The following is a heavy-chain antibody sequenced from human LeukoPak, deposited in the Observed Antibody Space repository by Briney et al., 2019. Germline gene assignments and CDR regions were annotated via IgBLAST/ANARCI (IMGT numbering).Heavy chain of an antibody. Sequence: GGSLRLSCAASGFTFSDYYMSWIRQAPGKGLEWVSYISHRVSDVQYADSVKGRFTISRDNARNSLYLQMNGLRAEDTAVYYCANGPRKRGYCSSTSCWNFDYWGQGTLVTVSS. V-gene: IGHV3-11*01. CDR2: ISHRVSDV. J-gene: IGHJ4*02. CDR1: GFTFSDYY. CDR3: ANGPRKRGYCSSTSCWNFDY. D-gene: IGHD2-2*01.